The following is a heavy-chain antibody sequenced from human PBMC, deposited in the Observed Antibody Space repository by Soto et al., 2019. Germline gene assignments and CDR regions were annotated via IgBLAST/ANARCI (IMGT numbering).Heavy chain of an antibody. D-gene: IGHD6-13*01. CDR1: GFSLSNAGLG. CDR3: ASTYSTSWYWFDP. V-gene: IGHV2-26*04. J-gene: IGHJ5*02. CDR2: IFSNDEK. Sequence: QVTVKESGPVLVKPTETLTLTCTVSGFSLSNAGLGVSWFRQPPGKALEWLAHIFSNDEKSYSTSLKSRLTISKDTSKSQVVLIMTNMDPVDTATYYCASTYSTSWYWFDPWGQGTRVTVSS.